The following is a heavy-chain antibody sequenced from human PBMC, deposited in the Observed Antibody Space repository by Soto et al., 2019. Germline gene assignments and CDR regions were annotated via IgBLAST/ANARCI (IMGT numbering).Heavy chain of an antibody. J-gene: IGHJ4*02. V-gene: IGHV4-31*03. CDR2: IYYSGST. D-gene: IGHD3-10*01. CDR1: GGSISSNDYY. Sequence: QVQLQESGPGLVKPSQTLSLTCTVSGGSISSNDYYWNWIRQHPGKGLEWIGYIYYSGSTSYNPSLKSRVTMSVDMSENQFSLKLSSVTAADTAVYYCARERGGRSFDYWGQGTLVTVSS. CDR3: ARERGGRSFDY.